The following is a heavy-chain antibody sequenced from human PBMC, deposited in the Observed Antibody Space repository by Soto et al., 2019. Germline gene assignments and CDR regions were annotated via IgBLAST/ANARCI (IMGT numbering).Heavy chain of an antibody. CDR1: GGSISSYY. Sequence: QVQLQESGPGLVKPSETLSLTCTVSGGSISSYYWSWIRQPPGKGLEWIGYIYYSGSTNYNPSLKSRVTISVDTSKNQFSLKLSSVTAADTAVYYCAILWFGEYRGVDWFDPWGQGTLVTVSS. CDR3: AILWFGEYRGVDWFDP. J-gene: IGHJ5*02. D-gene: IGHD3-10*01. V-gene: IGHV4-59*01. CDR2: IYYSGST.